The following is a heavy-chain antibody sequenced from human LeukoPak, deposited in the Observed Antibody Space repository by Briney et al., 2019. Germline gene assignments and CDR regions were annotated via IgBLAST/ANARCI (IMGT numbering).Heavy chain of an antibody. CDR3: ATDVGTNYYYLDQ. V-gene: IGHV3-21*01. Sequence: PGGSLRLSCATSGFRLRDYTMNWVRQSRGKGLEWVSSISGSSIHTYYADSVRGRFTTSRDNAKNSVYLQMDSLRAEDTAVYYCATDVGTNYYYLDQWGQGTLVTVSS. D-gene: IGHD3-22*01. CDR1: GFRLRDYT. CDR2: ISGSSIHT. J-gene: IGHJ4*02.